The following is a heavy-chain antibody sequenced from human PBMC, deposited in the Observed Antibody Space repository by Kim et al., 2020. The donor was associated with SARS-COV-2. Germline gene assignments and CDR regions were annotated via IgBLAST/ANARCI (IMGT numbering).Heavy chain of an antibody. D-gene: IGHD2-15*01. V-gene: IGHV3-23*01. Sequence: YIGSVQGRLTISRDSSKYEFYVQMDSLRVEDTAVYYCERRFAAGGGHFDYWGQGAPVTVSS. J-gene: IGHJ4*02. CDR3: ERRFAAGGGHFDY.